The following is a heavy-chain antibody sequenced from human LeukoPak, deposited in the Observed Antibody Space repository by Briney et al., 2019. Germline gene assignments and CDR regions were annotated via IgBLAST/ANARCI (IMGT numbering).Heavy chain of an antibody. CDR1: GGSFSGYY. CDR2: INHSGST. J-gene: IGHJ4*02. D-gene: IGHD2-15*01. Sequence: SETLSVTCAVYGGSFSGYYWSWIRQPPGKGLEWIGEINHSGSTNYNPPLKSRVTISVDTSKNQFSLKLSSVTAADTAVYYCARREAATFDYWGQGTLVTVSS. V-gene: IGHV4-34*01. CDR3: ARREAATFDY.